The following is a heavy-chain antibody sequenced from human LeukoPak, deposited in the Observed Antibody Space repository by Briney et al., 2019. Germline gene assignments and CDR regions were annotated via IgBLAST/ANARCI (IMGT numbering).Heavy chain of an antibody. Sequence: SETLSLTCTVSGGSISSSNYYWGWIRQPPGKGLEWIGSIYYGGSTYYNPSLKSGVTISVDTSKNQFSLKLSSVTAADTAVYYCARQSSDILTGYYRGSYYYYGMDVWGQGTTVTVSS. CDR1: GGSISSSNYY. V-gene: IGHV4-39*01. CDR3: ARQSSDILTGYYRGSYYYYGMDV. D-gene: IGHD3-9*01. J-gene: IGHJ6*02. CDR2: IYYGGST.